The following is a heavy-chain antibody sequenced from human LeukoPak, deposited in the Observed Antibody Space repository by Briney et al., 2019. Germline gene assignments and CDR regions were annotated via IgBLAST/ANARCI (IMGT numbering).Heavy chain of an antibody. CDR2: INHSGST. J-gene: IGHJ3*02. CDR1: GGSFSGYY. Sequence: SETLSLTCAVYGGSFSGYYWSWIRQPPGKGLEWIGEINHSGSTDYNPSLKSRVTISVDTSKNQSSLKLSSVTAADTAVYYCARDSGLYYYDSSGQDAFDIWGQGTMVTVSS. V-gene: IGHV4-34*01. CDR3: ARDSGLYYYDSSGQDAFDI. D-gene: IGHD3-22*01.